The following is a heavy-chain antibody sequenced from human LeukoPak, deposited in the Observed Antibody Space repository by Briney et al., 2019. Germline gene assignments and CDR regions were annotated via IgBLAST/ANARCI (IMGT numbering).Heavy chain of an antibody. CDR3: AKEVKGYNYGFGIDY. J-gene: IGHJ4*02. D-gene: IGHD5-18*01. Sequence: SETLSLTCTVSVYSISSSYYWGWIRQPPGKGLEGIGSIYYSGSSYYNPSLNSRVTISVDTSKNQFSLKLSPVTAADTAVYYCAKEVKGYNYGFGIDYWGQGTLVTVSS. V-gene: IGHV4-38-2*02. CDR2: IYYSGSS. CDR1: VYSISSSYY.